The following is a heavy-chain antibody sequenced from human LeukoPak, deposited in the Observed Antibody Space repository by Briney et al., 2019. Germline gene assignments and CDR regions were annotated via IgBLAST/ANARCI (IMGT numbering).Heavy chain of an antibody. D-gene: IGHD3-10*01. J-gene: IGHJ3*02. CDR2: IYYSGST. Sequence: SETLSLTCTVSGGSISSYYWSWIRQPPGKGLEWIGYIYYSGSTNYNPSLKSRVTISVDTSKNQFSLKLSSVTAADTAVYYCARDLPEFGLANYYGSGSRTFDIWGQGTMVTVSS. V-gene: IGHV4-59*01. CDR1: GGSISSYY. CDR3: ARDLPEFGLANYYGSGSRTFDI.